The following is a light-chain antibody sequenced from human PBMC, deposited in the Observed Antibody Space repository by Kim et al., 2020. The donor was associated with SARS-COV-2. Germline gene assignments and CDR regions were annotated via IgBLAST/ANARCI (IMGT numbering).Light chain of an antibody. CDR2: GAS. CDR1: QSVSSSY. J-gene: IGKJ1*01. Sequence: SPGERATPSCRASQSVSSSYLAWYQQKSGQAPRLLIYGASSRATGIPDRFSGSGSGTDFTLTISRLEPEDFAVYYCQQYGSSPRTFGQGTKVDIK. CDR3: QQYGSSPRT. V-gene: IGKV3-20*01.